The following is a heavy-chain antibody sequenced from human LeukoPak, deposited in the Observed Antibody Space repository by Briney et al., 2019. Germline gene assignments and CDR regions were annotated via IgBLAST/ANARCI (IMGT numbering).Heavy chain of an antibody. V-gene: IGHV4-4*07. CDR3: ARELISDYYGSGSYLHFDY. J-gene: IGHJ4*02. Sequence: SETLSLTCTVSGGSISSYYWSWIRQPAGKGLEWIGRIYTSGSTNYNPSLKSRVTMSVDTSKNQFSLKLSSVTAADTAVYYCARELISDYYGSGSYLHFDYWGQGTPVTVSS. CDR2: IYTSGST. D-gene: IGHD3-10*01. CDR1: GGSISSYY.